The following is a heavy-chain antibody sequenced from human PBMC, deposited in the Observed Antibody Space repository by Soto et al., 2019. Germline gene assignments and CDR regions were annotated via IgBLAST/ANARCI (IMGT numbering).Heavy chain of an antibody. CDR1: GGSISSVGYY. CDR3: ALRTAFVFDD. Sequence: QVQLQESGPGLVKPSQTLSLTCTVSGGSISSVGYYWSWIRQYPGKGLEWIGYIYNTESTYYNPALKXXLXIXXDTPKNQFSLKLSSVNAADGAVYYCALRTAFVFDDWGQGTVVTVSS. V-gene: IGHV4-31*01. CDR2: IYNTEST. J-gene: IGHJ4*02.